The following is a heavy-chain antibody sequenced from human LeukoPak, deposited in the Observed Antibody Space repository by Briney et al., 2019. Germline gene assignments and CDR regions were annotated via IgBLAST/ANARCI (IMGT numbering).Heavy chain of an antibody. CDR1: GFTFTSSA. D-gene: IGHD3-16*01. V-gene: IGHV1-58*02. Sequence: GASVKVSCKASGFTFTSSAMQWVRQARGQRLEWKGWIVVGSGNTNYAQKFQERVTITRDMSTSTAYMELSSLRSEDTAVYYCAAGRLVVWGRPDAFDIWGQGTIFTVSS. CDR3: AAGRLVVWGRPDAFDI. J-gene: IGHJ3*02. CDR2: IVVGSGNT.